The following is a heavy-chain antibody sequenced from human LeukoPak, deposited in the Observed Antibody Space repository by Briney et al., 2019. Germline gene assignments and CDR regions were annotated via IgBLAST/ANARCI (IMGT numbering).Heavy chain of an antibody. V-gene: IGHV3-15*01. J-gene: IGHJ4*02. D-gene: IGHD4-17*01. CDR1: GFTFSNTW. CDR2: IKRIIDGGTT. CDR3: AAQGGSGDLRY. Sequence: GGSLRLSCAASGFTFSNTWMNWVRQAPGKGLEWPGRIKRIIDGGTTDYAAPVKGRFTVSRDDSINTLYLQMSSLKTEDTAVYYCAAQGGSGDLRYWGQGTLVTVSS.